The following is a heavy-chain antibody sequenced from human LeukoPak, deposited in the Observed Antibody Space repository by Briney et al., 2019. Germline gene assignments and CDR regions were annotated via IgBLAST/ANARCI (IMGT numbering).Heavy chain of an antibody. D-gene: IGHD5-12*01. CDR1: GYTFTGYY. CDR2: INPNSGGT. CDR3: ARVIRKGSGYDSGAHYYYMDV. J-gene: IGHJ6*03. V-gene: IGHV1-2*02. Sequence: ASVKVSCKASGYTFTGYYMHWVRQAPGQGLEWMGWINPNSGGTNYAQKFQGRVTMTRDTSISTAYMELSRLRSDDTAVYYCARVIRKGSGYDSGAHYYYMDVWGKGTTVTISS.